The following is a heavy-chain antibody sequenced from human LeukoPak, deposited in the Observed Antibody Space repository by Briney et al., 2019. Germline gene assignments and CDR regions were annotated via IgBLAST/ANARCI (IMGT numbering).Heavy chain of an antibody. CDR2: ISAYNGNT. CDR1: GYTFSSYS. D-gene: IGHD6-13*01. Sequence: GASVKVSCKASGYTFSSYSISWVRQAPGQGLEWMGWISAYNGNTNYAQKLQGRVTMTTDTSTSTAYMELRSLRSDDTAVYYCARVRIEQQPYDYWGQGTLVTVSS. CDR3: ARVRIEQQPYDY. V-gene: IGHV1-18*01. J-gene: IGHJ4*02.